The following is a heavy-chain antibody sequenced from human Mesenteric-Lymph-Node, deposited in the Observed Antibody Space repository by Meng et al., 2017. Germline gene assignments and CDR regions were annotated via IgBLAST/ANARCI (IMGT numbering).Heavy chain of an antibody. Sequence: GESLKISCVGSGFSFSDHYMDWVRQAPGKGLEWVSGINWNGGSTGYADSVKGRFTISRDNAKNSLYLQMNSLRAEDTALYYCARVGYDYVWGSYPPGWFDPWGQGTLVTVSS. J-gene: IGHJ5*02. CDR3: ARVGYDYVWGSYPPGWFDP. CDR1: GFSFSDHY. V-gene: IGHV3-20*04. D-gene: IGHD3-16*01. CDR2: INWNGGST.